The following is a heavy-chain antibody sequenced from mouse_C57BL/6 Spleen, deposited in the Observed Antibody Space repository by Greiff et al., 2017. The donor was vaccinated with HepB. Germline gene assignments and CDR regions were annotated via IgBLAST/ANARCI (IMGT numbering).Heavy chain of an antibody. J-gene: IGHJ2*01. CDR1: GYTFTDYY. CDR2: INPNNGGT. Sequence: VQLQQSGPELVKPGASVKISCKASGYTFTDYYMNWVKQSHGKSLEWIGDINPNNGGTSYNQKFKGKATLTVDKSSSTAYMELRSLTSEDSAVYYFARIYYGNKDCWGQSNTLPGPS. V-gene: IGHV1-26*01. CDR3: ARIYYGNKDC. D-gene: IGHD1-1*01.